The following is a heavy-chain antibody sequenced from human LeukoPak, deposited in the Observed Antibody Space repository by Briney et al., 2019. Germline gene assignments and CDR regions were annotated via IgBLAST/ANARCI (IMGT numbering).Heavy chain of an antibody. CDR1: GGSFSGYY. D-gene: IGHD3-10*01. J-gene: IGHJ6*04. Sequence: SETLSLTCAVYGGSFSGYYWSWIRQPPGKGLEWIGEINHSGSTNYNPSLKSRVTISVDTSKNQFSLKLSSVTAADTAVYYCARSRMVRGVTTALGPKSPHGMDVWGKGTMVTVSS. V-gene: IGHV4-34*01. CDR2: INHSGST. CDR3: ARSRMVRGVTTALGPKSPHGMDV.